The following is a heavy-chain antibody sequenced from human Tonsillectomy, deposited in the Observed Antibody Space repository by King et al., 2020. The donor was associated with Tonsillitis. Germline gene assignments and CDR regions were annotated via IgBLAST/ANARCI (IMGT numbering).Heavy chain of an antibody. CDR2: MYYGGTT. CDR1: GGSISSSNYY. V-gene: IGHV4-39*01. J-gene: IGHJ4*02. D-gene: IGHD3-22*01. CDR3: ARLGTMIVVATN. Sequence: LQLQESGPGLVKPSETLSLTCTVSGGSISSSNYYWGWVRQPPGKGLEWIGSMYYGGTTYYNPSLKSRVTISVDTSKNQFSLKLSSVTAADTAVYYCARLGTMIVVATNWGQGTLVTVSS.